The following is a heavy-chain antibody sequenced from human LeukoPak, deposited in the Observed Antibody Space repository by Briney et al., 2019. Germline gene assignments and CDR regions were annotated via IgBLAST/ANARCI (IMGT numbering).Heavy chain of an antibody. D-gene: IGHD3-22*01. V-gene: IGHV1-69*04. CDR1: GGTFNNYA. J-gene: IGHJ4*02. CDR2: IIPILGIA. Sequence: ASVKVSCKASGGTFNNYAFSWVRQAPGQGLEWMGRIIPILGIANYAQKFQGRVTITADKSTSTAYMELSSLRSEDTAVYYCARDPHPYYYDSSGYYYFDYWGQGTLVTVSS. CDR3: ARDPHPYYYDSSGYYYFDY.